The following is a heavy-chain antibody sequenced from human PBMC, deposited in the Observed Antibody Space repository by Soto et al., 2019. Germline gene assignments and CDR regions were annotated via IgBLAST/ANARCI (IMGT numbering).Heavy chain of an antibody. CDR1: GITLTSYA. CDR3: AKSHPYSRSSGCVDY. Sequence: EVQLLESGGGLVQPGGSLRLSCAASGITLTSYAMTWVRQAPGKGLEWVSAISGSGGSTYYADSVKGRFTISRDNSKNTLNLQNNSLRGEDTAVYYCAKSHPYSRSSGCVDYWGQGTLLTVSS. D-gene: IGHD6-6*01. CDR2: ISGSGGST. J-gene: IGHJ4*02. V-gene: IGHV3-23*01.